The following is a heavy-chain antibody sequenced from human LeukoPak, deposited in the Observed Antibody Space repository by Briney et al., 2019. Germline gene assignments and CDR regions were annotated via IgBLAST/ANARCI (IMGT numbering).Heavy chain of an antibody. J-gene: IGHJ4*02. CDR3: AKWGSGYYFDY. Sequence: GGSLRLSCAASGFTFSSYCIYWVRQAPGKGLEWVAVISNSGSNKYYADSMKGRFTVSRDNSKDTAYLQLNSLRTEDTAVYYCAKWGSGYYFDYWGQGTLVTVPS. V-gene: IGHV3-30*18. CDR1: GFTFSSYC. CDR2: ISNSGSNK. D-gene: IGHD3-16*01.